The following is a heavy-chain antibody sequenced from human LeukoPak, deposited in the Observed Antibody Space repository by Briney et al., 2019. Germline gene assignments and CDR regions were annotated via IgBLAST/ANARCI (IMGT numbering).Heavy chain of an antibody. CDR1: GFTFSSYE. CDR2: ISSSGSTI. V-gene: IGHV3-48*03. D-gene: IGHD3-10*01. CDR3: ARDSASGSYFDY. Sequence: GRSLRLSCAASGFTFSSYEMNWVRQAPGKGLEWVSYISSSGSTIYYADSVKGRFTISRDNAKNSLYLQMNSLRAEDTAVYYCARDSASGSYFDYWGQGTLVTVSS. J-gene: IGHJ4*02.